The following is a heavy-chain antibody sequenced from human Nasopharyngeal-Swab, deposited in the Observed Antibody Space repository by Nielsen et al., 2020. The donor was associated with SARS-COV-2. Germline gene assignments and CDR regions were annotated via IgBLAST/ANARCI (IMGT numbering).Heavy chain of an antibody. D-gene: IGHD1-7*01. V-gene: IGHV1-46*01. CDR2: INPTDGST. CDR1: GYTFTSYY. CDR3: ARVLPFRITGTSGMDV. J-gene: IGHJ6*02. Sequence: ASVKVSCKASGYTFTSYYLHWVRQAPGQGLEWMGIINPTDGSTSYAQKFEGRLTMTRVTYTSTVYMELNSLRYEDTAVYYCARVLPFRITGTSGMDVWGQGTTVTVSS.